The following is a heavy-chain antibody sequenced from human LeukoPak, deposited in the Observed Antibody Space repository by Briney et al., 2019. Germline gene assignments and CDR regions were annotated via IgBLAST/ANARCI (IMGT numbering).Heavy chain of an antibody. D-gene: IGHD3-16*01. Sequence: ASVKVSCKASGYTFTGYYMHWVRQAPGQGLEWMGWINPNSGGTNYAQKFQGRVTMTRDTSISTAYMELSRLRSDDTAVYYRARDLGFYYYYGMDVWGQGTTVTVSS. CDR1: GYTFTGYY. V-gene: IGHV1-2*02. CDR2: INPNSGGT. CDR3: ARDLGFYYYYGMDV. J-gene: IGHJ6*02.